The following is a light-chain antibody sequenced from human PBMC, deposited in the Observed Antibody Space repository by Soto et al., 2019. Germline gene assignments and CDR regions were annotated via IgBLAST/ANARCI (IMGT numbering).Light chain of an antibody. CDR1: QTVNNNY. CDR2: GAS. CDR3: QQYGSSPLP. J-gene: IGKJ4*01. Sequence: ELVLTQSPGTLSLSPGERATLSCRASQTVNNNYLAWYQQIPGQAPRLLISGASGRATGTPDRFSGSASGTDFTLTSSRLEPEDFAVYYCQQYGSSPLPFGGGTKVEIK. V-gene: IGKV3-20*01.